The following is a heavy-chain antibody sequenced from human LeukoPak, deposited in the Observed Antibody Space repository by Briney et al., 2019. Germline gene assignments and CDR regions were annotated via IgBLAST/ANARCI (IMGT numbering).Heavy chain of an antibody. J-gene: IGHJ6*02. CDR1: GGTFSSYA. CDR3: ARDRSHSSGWTDPSYYYYGMDV. CDR2: IIPILGIA. D-gene: IGHD6-19*01. Sequence: GSSVKVSCKASGGTFSSYAISWVRQAPGQGLEWMGRIIPILGIANYAQKFQGRVTITADKSTSTAYMELSSLRSEDTAVYYCARDRSHSSGWTDPSYYYYGMDVWGQGTTVTVSS. V-gene: IGHV1-69*04.